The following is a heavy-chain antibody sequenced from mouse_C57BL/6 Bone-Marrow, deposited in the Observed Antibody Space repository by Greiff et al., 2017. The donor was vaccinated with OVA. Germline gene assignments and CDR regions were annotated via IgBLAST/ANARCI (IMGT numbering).Heavy chain of an antibody. Sequence: EVQGVESGGGLVQSGRSLRLSCATSGFTFSDFYMEWVRQAPGKGLEWIAASRNKANDYTTEYSASVKGRFIVSRDTSQSILYLQMNALRAEDTAIYYCARDGYDRGYWYFDVWGTGTTVTVSS. CDR1: GFTFSDFY. CDR3: ARDGYDRGYWYFDV. V-gene: IGHV7-1*01. J-gene: IGHJ1*03. D-gene: IGHD2-3*01. CDR2: SRNKANDYTT.